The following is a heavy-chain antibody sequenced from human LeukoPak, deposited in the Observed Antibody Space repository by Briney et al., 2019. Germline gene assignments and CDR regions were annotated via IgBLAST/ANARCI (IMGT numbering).Heavy chain of an antibody. V-gene: IGHV1-18*01. D-gene: IGHD3-22*01. CDR3: ARSRHGATYYYDSSGYYDAFDI. CDR2: ISAYNGNT. CDR1: GYTFTSYG. Sequence: ASVKVSCKASGYTFTSYGISWVRQAPGQGLGWVGWISAYNGNTNYAKKLQGRVTMTTDTSTSTAYMELRSLSSDDTAVYYCARSRHGATYYYDSSGYYDAFDIWGQGTMVTVSS. J-gene: IGHJ3*02.